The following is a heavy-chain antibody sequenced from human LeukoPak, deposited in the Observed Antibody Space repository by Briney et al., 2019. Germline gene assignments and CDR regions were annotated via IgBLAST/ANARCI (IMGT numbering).Heavy chain of an antibody. Sequence: GGSLRLSCAASGFTVSSNYMSWVRQAPGKGLEWVSVIYSGGSTYYADSVKGRFTISRDNSKNTLYLQMNSLRAEDTAVYYCAARGYSGYDYLDYWGQGTLVTVSS. CDR3: AARGYSGYDYLDY. J-gene: IGHJ4*02. D-gene: IGHD5-12*01. CDR2: IYSGGST. V-gene: IGHV3-53*01. CDR1: GFTVSSNY.